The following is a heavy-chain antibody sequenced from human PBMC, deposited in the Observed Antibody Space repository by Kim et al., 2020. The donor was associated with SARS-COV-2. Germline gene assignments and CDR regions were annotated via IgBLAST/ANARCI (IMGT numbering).Heavy chain of an antibody. Sequence: GRFTISRDNAKNSLYLQMNSLRAEDTAVYYCARELRFLEWLRYYYGMDVWGQGTTVTVSS. J-gene: IGHJ6*02. CDR3: ARELRFLEWLRYYYGMDV. D-gene: IGHD3-3*01. V-gene: IGHV3-7*04.